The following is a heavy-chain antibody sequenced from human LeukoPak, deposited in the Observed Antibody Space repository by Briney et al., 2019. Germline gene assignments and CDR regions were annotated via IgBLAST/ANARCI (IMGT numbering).Heavy chain of an antibody. CDR3: ARDFKQQLVPFDY. V-gene: IGHV3-30*03. J-gene: IGHJ4*02. CDR2: ISYDGSNK. D-gene: IGHD6-13*01. CDR1: GFTFSSYG. Sequence: PGGSLRLSCAASGFTFSSYGMHWVRQAPGKGLEWVAVISYDGSNKYYADSVKGRFTISRDNSKNTLYLQMNSLRAEDTAVYYCARDFKQQLVPFDYWGQGTLVTVSS.